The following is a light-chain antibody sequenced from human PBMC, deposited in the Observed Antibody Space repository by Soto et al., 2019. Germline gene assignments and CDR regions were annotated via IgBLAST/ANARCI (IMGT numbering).Light chain of an antibody. CDR1: QSVSSSY. Sequence: ENVLTQSPGTLSLSPGERATLSCRASQSVSSSYLTWYQQKPGQAPRLLIYGASSRATDIPDRFSGSGSGKNFTLTISRLEPEDFAVYYCQQYDSSPVTFGQGPKLEIK. CDR3: QQYDSSPVT. CDR2: GAS. V-gene: IGKV3-20*01. J-gene: IGKJ2*01.